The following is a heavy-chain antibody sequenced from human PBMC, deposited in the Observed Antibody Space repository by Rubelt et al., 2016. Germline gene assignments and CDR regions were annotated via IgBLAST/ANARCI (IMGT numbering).Heavy chain of an antibody. CDR3: ARLGSSSWTTVYFQH. D-gene: IGHD6-13*01. Sequence: YYSGSTNYNPSLKSRVTISVDTSKNQFSLKLSSVTAADTAVYYCARLGSSSWTTVYFQHWGQGTLVTVSS. J-gene: IGHJ1*01. V-gene: IGHV4-59*08. CDR2: YYSGST.